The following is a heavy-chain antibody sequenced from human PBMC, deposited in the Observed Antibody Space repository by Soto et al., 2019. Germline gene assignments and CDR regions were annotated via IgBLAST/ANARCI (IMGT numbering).Heavy chain of an antibody. D-gene: IGHD3-16*01. J-gene: IGHJ4*02. Sequence: EVQLMESGGGLVQPGGSLRLSCAASGFNFGASWMAWDRQAPGKGLEWVDDIKQDRSEKHYVDSVKGRVTNSRDDAKNSLYLQMNIQRTENTAVYYCASDPFDGAIDYWGLGTLVTVSS. CDR2: IKQDRSEK. V-gene: IGHV3-7*01. CDR3: ASDPFDGAIDY. CDR1: GFNFGASW.